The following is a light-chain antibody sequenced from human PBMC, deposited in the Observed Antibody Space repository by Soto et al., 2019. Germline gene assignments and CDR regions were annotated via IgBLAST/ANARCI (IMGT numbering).Light chain of an antibody. V-gene: IGKV1-13*02. CDR2: DAS. J-gene: IGKJ4*01. CDR1: QGIRND. Sequence: TQSPSSLAASVGDRATITCRASQGIRNDLGWYQQKPGKPPKLLMYDASSLESGVPPRFSGSGSGTDFTLTISSLQSEDCAIYYCQQYHTWPITFGGGTKVDIK. CDR3: QQYHTWPIT.